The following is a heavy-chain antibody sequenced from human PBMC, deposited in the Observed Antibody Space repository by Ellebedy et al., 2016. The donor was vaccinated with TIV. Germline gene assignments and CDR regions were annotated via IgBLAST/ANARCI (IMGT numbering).Heavy chain of an antibody. D-gene: IGHD4-17*01. CDR3: ARHVAVTKVHYYYGMDV. V-gene: IGHV4-59*08. J-gene: IGHJ6*02. CDR1: GGSISSYY. CDR2: IYYSGST. Sequence: MPSETLSLTCTVSGGSISSYYWSWIRQPPGKGLEWIGYIYYSGSTNYNPSLKSRVTISVDTSKNQFSLKLSSVTAADTAVYYCARHVAVTKVHYYYGMDVWGQGTTVTVSS.